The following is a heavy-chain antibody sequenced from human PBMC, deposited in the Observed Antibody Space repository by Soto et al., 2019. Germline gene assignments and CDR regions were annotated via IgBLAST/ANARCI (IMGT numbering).Heavy chain of an antibody. V-gene: IGHV3-48*03. J-gene: IGHJ5*02. Sequence: GGSLRLSCAASGFTFSSYEMNWVRQAPGKGLEWVSYISSSGSTIYYADSVKGRFTISRDNAKNSLYLQMNSLRAEDTAVYYCARQYDCVWGSYRFYWFDPWGQGTLVTVSS. CDR3: ARQYDCVWGSYRFYWFDP. D-gene: IGHD3-16*02. CDR1: GFTFSSYE. CDR2: ISSSGSTI.